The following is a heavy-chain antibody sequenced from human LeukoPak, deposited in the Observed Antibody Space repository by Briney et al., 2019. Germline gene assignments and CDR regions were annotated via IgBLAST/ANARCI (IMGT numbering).Heavy chain of an antibody. D-gene: IGHD6-13*01. Sequence: PGGSLRLSCAASGFTFSSYAMSWVRQAPGMGLEWVSSISASGGTTYYADSVKGRFTISRDTSKNTLFLQMNSLRAEDTAEYYCAKAFSYSSSWYGEGYWGQGTLVTVSS. CDR1: GFTFSSYA. V-gene: IGHV3-23*01. J-gene: IGHJ4*02. CDR2: ISASGGTT. CDR3: AKAFSYSSSWYGEGY.